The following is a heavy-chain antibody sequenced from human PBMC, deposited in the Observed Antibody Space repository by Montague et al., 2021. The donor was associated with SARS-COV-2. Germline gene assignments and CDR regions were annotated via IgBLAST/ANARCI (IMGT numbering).Heavy chain of an antibody. J-gene: IGHJ4*02. Sequence: SETLSLTCSVSGGSIGSYYWSWLRQPPGKGLEWIGHIHYSGSNTYSSSFKSRVTISIDTPKNQFSLKLSPVTAADTAVYYCASSLGPSGTYYLPYWGQGTLVTVSS. V-gene: IGHV4-59*01. CDR2: IHYSGSN. CDR3: ASSLGPSGTYYLPY. CDR1: GGSIGSYY. D-gene: IGHD3-10*01.